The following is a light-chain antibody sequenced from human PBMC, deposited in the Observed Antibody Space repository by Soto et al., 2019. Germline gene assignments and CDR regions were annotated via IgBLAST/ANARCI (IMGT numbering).Light chain of an antibody. CDR2: EVS. V-gene: IGLV2-18*02. CDR3: SSYSTTNSFYV. J-gene: IGLJ1*01. CDR1: SSDIGSYNR. Sequence: QSVLTQPPSVSGSPGQSVTIYCNGTSSDIGSYNRVSWYQQPPGTVPKVMIYEVSNRPSGVPDRFSGSKSGNTASLTISGLQAEDEAHYYCSSYSTTNSFYVFGTGTKVTVL.